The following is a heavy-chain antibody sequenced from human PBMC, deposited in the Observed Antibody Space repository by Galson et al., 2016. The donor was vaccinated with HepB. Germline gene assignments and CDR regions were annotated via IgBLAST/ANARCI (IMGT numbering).Heavy chain of an antibody. V-gene: IGHV3-53*01. CDR1: GFTVSS. Sequence: SLRLSCAASGFTVSSMTWVRQAPGKGLEWVSVIYSGGSTYYTDSVKGRFTISRDHSKNTVYLQMNSLRAEDTAMYHCATKQEGITMIRGVTVDYYGMDVWGQGTTVTVSS. J-gene: IGHJ6*02. CDR2: IYSGGST. CDR3: ATKQEGITMIRGVTVDYYGMDV. D-gene: IGHD3-10*01.